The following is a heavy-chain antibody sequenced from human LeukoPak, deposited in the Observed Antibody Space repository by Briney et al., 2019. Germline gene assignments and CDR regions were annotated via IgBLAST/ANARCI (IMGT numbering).Heavy chain of an antibody. V-gene: IGHV1-8*01. CDR1: GYTFTSYD. D-gene: IGHD5-24*01. CDR2: MKPNSGNT. Sequence: ASVKVSCKASGYTFTSYDINWVRQATGQGLEWMGWMKPNSGNTGYAQKFQGRVTMTRNNSISTAYMELSSLRSEDTAVYYCARSTVEMATISYYYYMDVWGKGTTVTVSS. CDR3: ARSTVEMATISYYYYMDV. J-gene: IGHJ6*03.